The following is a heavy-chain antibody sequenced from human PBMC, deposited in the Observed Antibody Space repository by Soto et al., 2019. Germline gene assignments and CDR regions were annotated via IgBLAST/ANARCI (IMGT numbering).Heavy chain of an antibody. J-gene: IGHJ4*02. CDR2: ISWDGGST. CDR1: GFTFDDYT. D-gene: IGHD3-22*01. CDR3: AKVMDDSSGYYFDY. V-gene: IGHV3-43*01. Sequence: EVQLVESGGVVVQPGGSLRLSCAASGFTFDDYTMHWVRQAPGKGLEWVSLISWDGGSTYYADSVKGRFTISIDNSKNSLYLQMNSLRTEDTALYYCAKVMDDSSGYYFDYWGQGTLVTVSS.